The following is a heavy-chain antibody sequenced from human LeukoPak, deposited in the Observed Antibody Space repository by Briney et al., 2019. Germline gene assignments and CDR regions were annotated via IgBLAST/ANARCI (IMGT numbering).Heavy chain of an antibody. CDR2: ISYDGSNK. J-gene: IGHJ4*02. D-gene: IGHD6-13*01. CDR3: ARAPGYSSSWYYFDY. V-gene: IGHV3-30*04. CDR1: GFTFSSYA. Sequence: GRSLRLSCAASGFTFSSYAMHWVRQAPGKGLEWVAVISYDGSNKYYADSVKGRFTISRDNSKNTLYLQMNSLRAEDTAVYYCARAPGYSSSWYYFDYWGQGTLATVSS.